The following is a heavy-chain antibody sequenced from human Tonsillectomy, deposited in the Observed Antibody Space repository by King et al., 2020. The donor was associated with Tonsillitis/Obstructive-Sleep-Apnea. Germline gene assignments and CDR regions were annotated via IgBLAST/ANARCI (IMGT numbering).Heavy chain of an antibody. CDR1: GGSISSSSYY. CDR3: ARHYYDFWIGYSNCFVY. J-gene: IGHJ4*02. V-gene: IGHV4-39*01. CDR2: IYYSGST. Sequence: LQLQESGPGLVKPSETLSLTCTVSGGSISSSSYYWGWIRQPPGKGLEWIGSIYYSGSTYYNPSLKSRVTISVDTSKNQFSLKLSSVTAADTAVYYCARHYYDFWIGYSNCFVYWCQGTLVTVSS. D-gene: IGHD3-3*01.